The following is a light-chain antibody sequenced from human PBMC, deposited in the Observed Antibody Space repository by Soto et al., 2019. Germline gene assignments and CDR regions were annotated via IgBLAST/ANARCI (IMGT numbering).Light chain of an antibody. V-gene: IGKV1-5*01. CDR3: QQYYTYPWT. Sequence: DIQMTQSPSTLSASVGDRVTITCRASQSISSWLAWYQQKPGKAPKLLIYDASSLESGVPSRFSGSGSGTEFTLTISSLQPDDFASYYCQQYYTYPWTFCQGTKVDIK. CDR2: DAS. J-gene: IGKJ1*01. CDR1: QSISSW.